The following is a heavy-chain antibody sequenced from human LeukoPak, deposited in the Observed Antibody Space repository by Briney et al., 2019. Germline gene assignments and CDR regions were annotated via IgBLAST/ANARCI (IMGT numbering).Heavy chain of an antibody. V-gene: IGHV5-10-1*01. J-gene: IGHJ6*04. Sequence: GASLKISCKGSGSRFTSYWISWGRQMPGKGLEWMGRIDPSDSYTNYSPSFQGHVTISADKSISTAYLQWSSLKASDTAMYYCARLGAPYYYYGMDVWGKGTTVTVSS. CDR1: GSRFTSYW. CDR2: IDPSDSYT. CDR3: ARLGAPYYYYGMDV.